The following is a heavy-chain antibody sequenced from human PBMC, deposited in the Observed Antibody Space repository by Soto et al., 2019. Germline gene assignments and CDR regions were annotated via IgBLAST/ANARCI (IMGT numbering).Heavy chain of an antibody. CDR2: ISAYNGNT. V-gene: IGHV1-18*01. CDR3: ARVTYYYDSSGYYHFDY. CDR1: GYTFTSYG. D-gene: IGHD3-22*01. Sequence: QVQLVQSGAEVKKPGASVKVSCKASGYTFTSYGISWVRQAPGQGLEWMGWISAYNGNTNYAQKLQGRVTMTTDTTTSTAYMELRSLRSDDTAVYYCARVTYYYDSSGYYHFDYWGQGTLVTVSS. J-gene: IGHJ4*02.